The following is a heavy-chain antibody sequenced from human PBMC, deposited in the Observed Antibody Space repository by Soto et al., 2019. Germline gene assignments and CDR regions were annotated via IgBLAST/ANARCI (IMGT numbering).Heavy chain of an antibody. V-gene: IGHV3-7*01. J-gene: IGHJ4*02. CDR3: ASDRSWSGRDY. CDR1: GFRFNTNW. Sequence: EVQLVESGGGLVQPGGSLRLSCAASGFRFNTNWMSWVRQAPGKGLEWVANIKHDGSERNHVDSVRGRFTISIDNAKSSLYVQMISLRVEGTAVDFCASDRSWSGRDYWGQGTLVIVSP. CDR2: IKHDGSER. D-gene: IGHD3-10*01.